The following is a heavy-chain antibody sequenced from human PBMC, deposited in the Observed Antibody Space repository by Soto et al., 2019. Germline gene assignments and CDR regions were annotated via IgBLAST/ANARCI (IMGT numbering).Heavy chain of an antibody. CDR3: ARDRGRGYFDWLSWFDP. J-gene: IGHJ5*02. Sequence: SETLSLTCTVSGGSISSYYWSWIRQPPGKGLEWIGYIYYSGSTNYNPSLKSRVTISVDTSKNQFSLKLSSVTAADTAVYYCARDRGRGYFDWLSWFDPWGRGTLVT. CDR2: IYYSGST. V-gene: IGHV4-59*01. D-gene: IGHD3-9*01. CDR1: GGSISSYY.